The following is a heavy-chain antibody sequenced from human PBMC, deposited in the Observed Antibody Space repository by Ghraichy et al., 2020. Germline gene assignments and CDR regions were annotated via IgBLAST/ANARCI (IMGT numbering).Heavy chain of an antibody. Sequence: GGSLRLSCAASGFTFSSYSMNWVRQAPGKGLECVSSISSSSSYIYYADSVKGRFTISRDNAKNSLYLQMNSLRAEDTAVYYCARDRRLRSTYYYGSGSYQNYYYGMDVWGQGTTVTVSS. CDR2: ISSSSSYI. CDR1: GFTFSSYS. CDR3: ARDRRLRSTYYYGSGSYQNYYYGMDV. D-gene: IGHD3-10*01. V-gene: IGHV3-21*01. J-gene: IGHJ6*02.